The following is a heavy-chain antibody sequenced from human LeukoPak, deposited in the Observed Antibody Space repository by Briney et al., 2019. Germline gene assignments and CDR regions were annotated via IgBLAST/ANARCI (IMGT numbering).Heavy chain of an antibody. V-gene: IGHV3-30*18. J-gene: IGHJ6*02. CDR1: GFTFSSYG. CDR2: ILYDGNNK. Sequence: GGSLRLSCAASGFTFSSYGIHWVRQAPGKGLEWVAVILYDGNNKHYAESVKGRFTISRDNSNNMLYLQMNSLRPEDTAVYYCAKDRLFGSGLNGPHYYYGMDVWGQGTTVTVSS. CDR3: AKDRLFGSGLNGPHYYYGMDV. D-gene: IGHD1-26*01.